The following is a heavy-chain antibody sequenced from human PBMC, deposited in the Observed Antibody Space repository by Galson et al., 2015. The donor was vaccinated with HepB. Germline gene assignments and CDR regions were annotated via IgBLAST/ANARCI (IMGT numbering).Heavy chain of an antibody. V-gene: IGHV3-48*02. CDR3: ARIVDTAMVDPFDY. CDR1: GFTFSSYS. J-gene: IGHJ4*02. Sequence: SLRLSCAASGFTFSSYSMNWVRQAPGKGLEWVSYISSSSSTIYYADSVKGRFTISRDNAKNSLYLQMNSLRDEDTAVYYCARIVDTAMVDPFDYWGQGTLVTVSS. CDR2: ISSSSSTI. D-gene: IGHD5-18*01.